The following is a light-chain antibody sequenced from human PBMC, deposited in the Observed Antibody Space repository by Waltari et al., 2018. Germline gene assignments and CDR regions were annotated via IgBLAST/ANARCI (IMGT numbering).Light chain of an antibody. CDR3: CSYAGSYSVV. J-gene: IGLJ2*01. CDR1: SSDVGGYNY. Sequence: QSALTQPRSVSGSPGQSVTISCTGTSSDVGGYNYVSWYQQHPGKAPKLMIYDVSKRPSGVPVLFSGSKSGNAASLTISGLQAEDEADYYCCSYAGSYSVVFGGGTKLTVL. CDR2: DVS. V-gene: IGLV2-11*01.